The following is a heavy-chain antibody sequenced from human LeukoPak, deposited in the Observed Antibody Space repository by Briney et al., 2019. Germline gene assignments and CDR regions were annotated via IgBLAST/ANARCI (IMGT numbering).Heavy chain of an antibody. CDR1: GYSFTSYW. CDR3: ARWGITMIVAPDY. D-gene: IGHD3-22*01. CDR2: IYPGDSDT. J-gene: IGHJ4*02. Sequence: GESLKTFCYGFGYSFTSYWIGWVRQMPGEGLEGMGIIYPGDSDTRYSPSFQGQVTISADKSISTAYLQWSSLKASDTAMYYCARWGITMIVAPDYWGQGTLVTVSS. V-gene: IGHV5-51*01.